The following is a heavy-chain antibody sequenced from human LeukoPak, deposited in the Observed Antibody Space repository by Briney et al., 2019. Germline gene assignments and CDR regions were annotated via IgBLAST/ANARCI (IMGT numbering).Heavy chain of an antibody. CDR3: ARVDAMARFDY. D-gene: IGHD2-2*01. Sequence: SETLSLTCTVSGGSISSYYWSWIRQPPGKGLEWIGYIYYSGSTNYNPSLKSRVTISVDTSKNQFSLKLSSVTAADTAVYYCARVDAMARFDYWGQGTLVTVSS. CDR1: GGSISSYY. V-gene: IGHV4-59*01. J-gene: IGHJ4*02. CDR2: IYYSGST.